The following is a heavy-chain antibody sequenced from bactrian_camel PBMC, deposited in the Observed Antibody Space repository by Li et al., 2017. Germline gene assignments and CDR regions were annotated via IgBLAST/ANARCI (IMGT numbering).Heavy chain of an antibody. J-gene: IGHJ4*01. D-gene: IGHD7*01. CDR1: GSIYIGAC. CDR3: AAHSGTLCSDWTRYRT. V-gene: IGHV3S53*01. Sequence: HVQLVESGGGSMQAGGSLRLSCRASGSIYIGACVGWLLQAPGKEREGVAAIDSDDIASYADSVKGRFTISRDSAKNTVFLEMYGLEPGDTGMYYGAAHSGTLCSDWTRYRTWGQGTQVTVS. CDR2: IDSDDIA.